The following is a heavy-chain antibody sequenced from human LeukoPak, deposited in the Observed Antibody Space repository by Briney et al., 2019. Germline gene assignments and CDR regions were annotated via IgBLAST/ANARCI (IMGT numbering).Heavy chain of an antibody. CDR2: ISGSGGST. V-gene: IGHV3-23*01. CDR1: GFTFSSYA. D-gene: IGHD3-3*01. Sequence: PGGSLRLSCAASGFTFSSYAMSWVRQAPGKGLEWVSAISGSGGSTYYADSVKGRFTISRDNSKNTLYLQMNSLRAEDTAVYYCAKVDGIGYGYYDFWSVTLGPLDVWGQGTTVTVSS. J-gene: IGHJ6*02. CDR3: AKVDGIGYGYYDFWSVTLGPLDV.